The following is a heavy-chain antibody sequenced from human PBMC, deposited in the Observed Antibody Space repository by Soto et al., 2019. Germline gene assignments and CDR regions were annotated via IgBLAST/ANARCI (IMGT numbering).Heavy chain of an antibody. CDR3: ARGRGRYSSGWSWFDP. V-gene: IGHV4-4*02. J-gene: IGHJ5*02. CDR2: MFQSGST. D-gene: IGHD6-19*01. Sequence: KTSETLSLTCGVSGGTIRSPYWWTWVRQPPGKGLEWIGAMFQSGSTNYTPSLESRVIISGDKSKNQFSLTLTYVTAADTAVYFCARGRGRYSSGWSWFDPWGQGISVTVSS. CDR1: GGTIRSPYW.